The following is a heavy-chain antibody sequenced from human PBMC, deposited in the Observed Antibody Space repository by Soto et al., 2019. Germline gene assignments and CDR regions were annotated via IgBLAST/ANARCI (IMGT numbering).Heavy chain of an antibody. CDR3: ARHGSAGTFASLRYFDY. V-gene: IGHV5-51*01. J-gene: IGHJ4*02. D-gene: IGHD3-10*01. CDR1: GYSFTSYW. CDR2: IYPGDSDI. Sequence: GVSLTISCKGSGYSFTSYWIGWVRQMPGKGLEWMGIIYPGDSDIRYSPSFQGQVTISADKSISTAYLQWGSLKASDTAVYYCARHGSAGTFASLRYFDYWGQGTVVTVSS.